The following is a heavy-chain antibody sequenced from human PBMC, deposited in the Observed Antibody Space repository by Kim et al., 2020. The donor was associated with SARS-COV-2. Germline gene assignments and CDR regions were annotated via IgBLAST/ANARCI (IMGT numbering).Heavy chain of an antibody. CDR1: GYTFTGYY. CDR3: ARLILSGSYSDWYFDL. CDR2: INPNSGGT. Sequence: ASVKVSCKASGYTFTGYYMHWVRQAPGQGLEWMGRINPNSGGTNYAQKFQGRVTMTRDTSISTAYMELSRLRSDDTAVYYCARLILSGSYSDWYFDLWGRGTLVTVSS. D-gene: IGHD1-26*01. J-gene: IGHJ2*01. V-gene: IGHV1-2*06.